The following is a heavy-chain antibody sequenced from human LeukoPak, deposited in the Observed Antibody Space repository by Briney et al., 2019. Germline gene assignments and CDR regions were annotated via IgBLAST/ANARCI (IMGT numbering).Heavy chain of an antibody. D-gene: IGHD1-14*01. J-gene: IGHJ4*02. V-gene: IGHV3-23*01. CDR2: ISGSGGNT. CDR1: GFTFTSYA. Sequence: GGSLRLSCAASGFTFTSYAMSWVRQAPGKGLEWVSAISGSGGNTYYADSVKGRFTISRDDSKNTLSLQMNSLRAEDTAVYYCARGVEPLAANTLAYWGQGTLVTVSS. CDR3: ARGVEPLAANTLAY.